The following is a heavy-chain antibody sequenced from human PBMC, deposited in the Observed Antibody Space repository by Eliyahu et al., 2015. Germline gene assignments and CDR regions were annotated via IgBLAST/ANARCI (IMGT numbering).Heavy chain of an antibody. CDR1: GYTFSSYG. CDR2: VSPKNDNT. D-gene: IGHD6-6*01. CDR3: ATSSAYTSASYFDT. V-gene: IGHV1-18*01. Sequence: QVQLVQSGAEVKKPGASVKVSCKASGYTFSSYGISWVRQAPGQGLEWMGWVSPKNDNTDYAQNLQGRVVMTTDTSTSTAYMELRSLRSDDTAVYYCATSSAYTSASYFDTWGQGTLVTVSS. J-gene: IGHJ4*02.